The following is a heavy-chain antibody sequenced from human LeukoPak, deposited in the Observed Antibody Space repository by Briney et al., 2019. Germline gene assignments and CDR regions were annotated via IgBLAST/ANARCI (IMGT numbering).Heavy chain of an antibody. CDR2: IKQDGSEK. J-gene: IGHJ4*02. CDR3: ARESTPRYCTNGVCSQGFDY. D-gene: IGHD2-8*01. V-gene: IGHV3-7*01. CDR1: GFTFSSYW. Sequence: GGSLRLSCAASGFTFSSYWMSWVRQAPGKGLEWVANIKQDGSEKYYVDSVKGRFTISRDNAKNSLYLQMNSLRAEDTAVYYCARESTPRYCTNGVCSQGFDYRGQGTLVTVSS.